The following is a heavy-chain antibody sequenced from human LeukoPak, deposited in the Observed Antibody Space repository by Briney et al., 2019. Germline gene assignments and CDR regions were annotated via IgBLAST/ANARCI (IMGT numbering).Heavy chain of an antibody. CDR1: GXSISSGGYC. J-gene: IGHJ4*02. V-gene: IGHV4-31*03. CDR3: GRERYYYDSSGYSLFDY. CDR2: IYYSGST. Sequence: ASETLSLTCTVSGXSISSGGYCWSWIRQHPGKGLEWIGYIYYSGSTYYNPSLKSRVTISVDTSKNQFSLKLSSVTAADTAVYYCGRERYYYDSSGYSLFDYWGQGTLVTASS. D-gene: IGHD3-22*01.